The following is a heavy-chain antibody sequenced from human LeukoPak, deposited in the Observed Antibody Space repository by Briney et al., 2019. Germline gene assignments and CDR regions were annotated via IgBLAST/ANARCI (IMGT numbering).Heavy chain of an antibody. CDR2: ISWNSGSI. CDR3: AKDARDTAMAPSFDY. Sequence: GRSLRLSCAASGFTFDDYAIHWVRQAPGKGLEWVSGISWNSGSIGYADSVKGRFTISRDNAKNSLYLQMNSLRAEDTALYYCAKDARDTAMAPSFDYWGQGTLVTVSS. V-gene: IGHV3-9*01. CDR1: GFTFDDYA. J-gene: IGHJ4*02. D-gene: IGHD5-18*01.